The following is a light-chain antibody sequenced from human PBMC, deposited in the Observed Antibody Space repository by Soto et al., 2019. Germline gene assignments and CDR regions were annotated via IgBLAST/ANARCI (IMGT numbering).Light chain of an antibody. CDR3: QQYNSYSRRK. Sequence: DIQMTQSPSTLSASVGDRVTITCRASQSISSWLAWYQQKPGKAPKLLIYDASSLESGVPSRFSGSGSGTEFTLTISSLQTDDFATYYCQQYNSYSRRKFGQGTKVEIK. CDR1: QSISSW. CDR2: DAS. V-gene: IGKV1-5*01. J-gene: IGKJ1*01.